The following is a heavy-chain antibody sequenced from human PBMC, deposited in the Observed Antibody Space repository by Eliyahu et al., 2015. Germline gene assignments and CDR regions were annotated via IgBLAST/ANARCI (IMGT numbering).Heavy chain of an antibody. Sequence: EVQLVESGGGLVQPGGSLRLSCAASGFTFSSXAMGWVRQAPGKGLEWVSAISGSGGSTYYADSVKGRFTISRDNSKNTLYLQMNSLRAEDTAVYYCAKRPPDSFDYGDYFLDYWGQGTLVTVSS. J-gene: IGHJ4*02. D-gene: IGHD4-17*01. V-gene: IGHV3-23*04. CDR2: ISGSGGST. CDR1: GFTFSSXA. CDR3: AKRPPDSFDYGDYFLDY.